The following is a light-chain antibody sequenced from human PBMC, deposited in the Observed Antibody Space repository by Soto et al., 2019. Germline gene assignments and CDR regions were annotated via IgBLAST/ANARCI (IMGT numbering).Light chain of an antibody. V-gene: IGKV3-11*01. Sequence: EIVLTQSPATLSLSPGERATLSCRASQSVSSYLAWYQQKPGQAPRLLIYAASSRVLGVPARFTGSGSGTDFTLTISAVQSEDAAIYYCQQYDHWPPYSFGQGTRLEI. J-gene: IGKJ2*01. CDR3: QQYDHWPPYS. CDR2: AAS. CDR1: QSVSSY.